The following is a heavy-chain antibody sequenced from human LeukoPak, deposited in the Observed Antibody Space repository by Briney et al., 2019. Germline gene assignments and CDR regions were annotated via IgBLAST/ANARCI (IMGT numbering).Heavy chain of an antibody. CDR2: IDDSGVIR. CDR1: GFTFKTHA. D-gene: IGHD3-22*01. V-gene: IGHV3-23*01. CDR3: AKRLKRNYYYHYAMDV. J-gene: IGHJ6*02. Sequence: GGSLRLSCAASGFTFKTHAMSWVRQAPGKGLEWVSRIDDSGVIRSYADSVKGRLTISRDNSKMTLTLQMNSLRAEDTAVYYCAKRLKRNYYYHYAMDVWGQGTTVTVSS.